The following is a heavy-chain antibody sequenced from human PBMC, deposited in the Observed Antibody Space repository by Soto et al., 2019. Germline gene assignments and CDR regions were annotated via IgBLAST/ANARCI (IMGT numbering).Heavy chain of an antibody. CDR3: TASLTSGAFDI. J-gene: IGHJ3*02. D-gene: IGHD7-27*01. CDR2: IISKPDGGRT. V-gene: IGHV3-15*01. CDR1: GFTFSNAW. Sequence: EVQLVESGGGLVQPGGSLRLSCAVSGFTFSNAWMSWVRQAPGKGLEWVGRIISKPDGGRTDYTAPVKGRFTISGDDSTNTLYLQMNSLKTEDTAVYYCTASLTSGAFDIWGQGTMVTVSS.